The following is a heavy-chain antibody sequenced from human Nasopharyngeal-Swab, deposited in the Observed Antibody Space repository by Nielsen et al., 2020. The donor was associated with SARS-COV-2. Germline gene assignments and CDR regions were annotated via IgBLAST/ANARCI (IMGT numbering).Heavy chain of an antibody. CDR1: RGSISSGDYY. D-gene: IGHD4-17*01. Sequence: LRLSCTVSRGSISSGDYYWSWIRQPPGKGLEWIGYIYYSGSTYYNPSLKSRVTISVDTSKNQFSLKLSSVTAADTAVYYCAREAHDYGDYGRFYLDYWGQGTLVTVSS. V-gene: IGHV4-30-4*01. CDR3: AREAHDYGDYGRFYLDY. CDR2: IYYSGST. J-gene: IGHJ4*02.